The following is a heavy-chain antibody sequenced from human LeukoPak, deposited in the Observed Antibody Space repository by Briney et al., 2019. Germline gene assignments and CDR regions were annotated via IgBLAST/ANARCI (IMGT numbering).Heavy chain of an antibody. J-gene: IGHJ3*02. D-gene: IGHD5-18*01. CDR3: ARQLWQPPRAFDI. CDR1: GGSFSGYY. V-gene: IGHV4-59*01. Sequence: SETLSLTCAVYGGSFSGYYWSWIRQPPGKGLEWIGYIYYSGSTNYNPSLKSRVAISVDTSKNQFSLKLSSVTAADTAVYYCARQLWQPPRAFDIWGQGTMVTVSS. CDR2: IYYSGST.